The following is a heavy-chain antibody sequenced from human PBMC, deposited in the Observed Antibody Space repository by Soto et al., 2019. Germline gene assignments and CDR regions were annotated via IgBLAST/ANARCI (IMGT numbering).Heavy chain of an antibody. CDR1: GASISAYA. J-gene: IGHJ4*02. V-gene: IGHV4-4*07. CDR2: LYSSGNT. Sequence: PSETLSLTCTVSGASISAYAWSWIRQPAGKGLEWIGRLYSSGNTNYNPSFKSRLTMSADTSKNQSSLKLSSVTAADTAVYYCARGPYSSGWYVVDYWGQGTLVTVSS. CDR3: ARGPYSSGWYVVDY. D-gene: IGHD6-19*01.